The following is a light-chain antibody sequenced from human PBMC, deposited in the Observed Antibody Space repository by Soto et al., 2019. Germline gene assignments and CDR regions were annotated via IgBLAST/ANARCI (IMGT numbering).Light chain of an antibody. CDR3: CSYAGSSTYV. CDR1: SSDVGSYNL. Sequence: QSALAQPASVSGSPGQPITISCTVTSSDVGSYNLVSWYQQHPGKAPKLMIYEGSKRPSGVSNRFSGSKSGNTASLTISGLQAEDEADYYCCSYAGSSTYVFGTGTKVTVL. V-gene: IGLV2-23*01. J-gene: IGLJ1*01. CDR2: EGS.